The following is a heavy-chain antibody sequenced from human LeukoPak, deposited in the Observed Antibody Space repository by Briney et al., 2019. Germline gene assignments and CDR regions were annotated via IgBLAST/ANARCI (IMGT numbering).Heavy chain of an antibody. V-gene: IGHV1-69*05. CDR3: ASPYCGGDCSPITQGAFDI. CDR2: VIPIFGTA. J-gene: IGHJ3*02. D-gene: IGHD2-21*02. Sequence: SAKVSCKTSGGTFSSFAISWVRQAPGQGLEWMGGVIPIFGTANYAQKFQGRVTITTDESTSTAYMELSSLRSEDTAVYYCASPYCGGDCSPITQGAFDIWGQGTMVTVSS. CDR1: GGTFSSFA.